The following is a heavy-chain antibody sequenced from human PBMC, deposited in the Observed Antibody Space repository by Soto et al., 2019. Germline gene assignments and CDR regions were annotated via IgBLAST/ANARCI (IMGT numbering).Heavy chain of an antibody. V-gene: IGHV3-23*01. CDR3: SGHGGYSY. CDR2: ISRGDGGT. D-gene: IGHD2-15*01. Sequence: QTGGSLRLSCAATGFTLRTNGMSWVRQAPGKGLEWVSAISRGDGGTYYADSVKGRFTVSRDSSTNTLYLQMSSLRAEDTAIYYCSGHGGYSYLGQGTLVTVSS. CDR1: GFTLRTNG. J-gene: IGHJ4*02.